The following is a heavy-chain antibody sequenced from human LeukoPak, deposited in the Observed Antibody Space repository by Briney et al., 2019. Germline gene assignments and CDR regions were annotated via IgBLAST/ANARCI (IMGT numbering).Heavy chain of an antibody. CDR1: GFPFDDYA. V-gene: IGHV3-9*03. CDR3: ANALSSSFTGSSWEY. D-gene: IGHD6-6*01. J-gene: IGHJ4*02. CDR2: INWNGGKR. Sequence: GGALRLSCAASGFPFDDYAMHLMRQAPGQGLGWGSGINWNGGKRGYADSVKGRFTISRDSAKSSLYLQMNTLRAEDMAFYYCANALSSSFTGSSWEYWGQGTLVTVSS.